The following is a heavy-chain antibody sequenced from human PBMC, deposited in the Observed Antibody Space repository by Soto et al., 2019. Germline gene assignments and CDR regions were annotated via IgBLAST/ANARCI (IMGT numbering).Heavy chain of an antibody. Sequence: ASVKVSCKASGYTFTSYGISWVRQAPGQGLEWMGWMSAYNGNTNYAQKLQGRVTMTTDTSTSTAYMELRSLRSDDTAVYYCARDGGDYVWGSSDYWGQGTLVTVSS. CDR3: ARDGGDYVWGSSDY. D-gene: IGHD3-16*01. J-gene: IGHJ4*02. V-gene: IGHV1-18*04. CDR2: MSAYNGNT. CDR1: GYTFTSYG.